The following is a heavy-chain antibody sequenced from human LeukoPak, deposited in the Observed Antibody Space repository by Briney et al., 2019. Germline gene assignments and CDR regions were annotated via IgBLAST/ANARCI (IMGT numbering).Heavy chain of an antibody. J-gene: IGHJ4*02. CDR1: GFTFGDYA. CDR2: IRSKAYGGTT. CDR3: TRVFWQYSSSFFPGY. V-gene: IGHV3-49*04. D-gene: IGHD6-6*01. Sequence: GGSLRLSCTASGFTFGDYAMSWVRQAPGKGLEWVGFIRSKAYGGTTEYAASVKGRFTISRDDSKSIAYLQMNSLKTEDTAVYYCTRVFWQYSSSFFPGYWGQGTLVTVSS.